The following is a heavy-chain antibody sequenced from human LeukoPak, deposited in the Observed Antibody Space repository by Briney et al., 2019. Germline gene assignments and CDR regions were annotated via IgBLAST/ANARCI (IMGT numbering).Heavy chain of an antibody. CDR1: GHTFTSYG. V-gene: IGHV1-18*01. CDR3: ARDLVPPNYYDSSGYYPNFDY. Sequence: ASVKVSCKASGHTFTSYGISWVRQAPGQGLEWMGWISAYNGNTNYAQKLQGRVTMTTDTSTSTAYMELRSLRSDDTAVYYCARDLVPPNYYDSSGYYPNFDYWGQGTLVTVSS. CDR2: ISAYNGNT. D-gene: IGHD3-22*01. J-gene: IGHJ4*02.